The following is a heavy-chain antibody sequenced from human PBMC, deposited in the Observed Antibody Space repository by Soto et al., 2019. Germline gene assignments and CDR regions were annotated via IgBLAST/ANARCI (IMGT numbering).Heavy chain of an antibody. CDR3: ARGRHTYHYGSGSRYPFDP. CDR2: INHSGST. V-gene: IGHV4-34*01. CDR1: GGSFSGYY. D-gene: IGHD3-10*01. Sequence: PSETLSLTCAVYGGSFSGYYWSWIRQPPGKGLEWIGEINHSGSTNYNPSLKSRVTISVDTSKNQFSLKLSSVTAADTAVYYCARGRHTYHYGSGSRYPFDPWGQGTLVTVYS. J-gene: IGHJ5*02.